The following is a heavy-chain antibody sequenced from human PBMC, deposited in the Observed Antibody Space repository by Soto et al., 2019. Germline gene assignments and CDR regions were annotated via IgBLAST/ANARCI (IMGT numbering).Heavy chain of an antibody. CDR1: GGSFSGYY. V-gene: IGHV4-34*01. J-gene: IGHJ4*02. CDR2: INHSGST. CDR3: RAVVPAAIFLDY. D-gene: IGHD2-2*01. Sequence: SETLSLTCAVYGGSFSGYYWSWIRQPPGKGLEWIGEINHSGSTNYNPSLKSRVTISVDTSKNQFSLKLSSVTAADTAVYYCRAVVPAAIFLDYWGQGTLVTVPQ.